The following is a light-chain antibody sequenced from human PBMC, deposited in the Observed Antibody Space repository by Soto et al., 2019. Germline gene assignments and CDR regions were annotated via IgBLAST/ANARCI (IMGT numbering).Light chain of an antibody. J-gene: IGKJ1*01. Sequence: IQMTQSPSTLSASVGDSVSITCRASQNVSVSLAWYQHKPGEAPKLLIYDVSNLETGVPSRFSGSGSGTELSLTTRSLKTDDFATYYCQHYDYSRSFGQGTKVDIK. CDR3: QHYDYSRS. CDR1: QNVSVS. CDR2: DVS. V-gene: IGKV1-5*01.